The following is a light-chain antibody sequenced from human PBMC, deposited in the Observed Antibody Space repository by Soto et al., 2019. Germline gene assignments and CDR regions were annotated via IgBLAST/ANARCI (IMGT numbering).Light chain of an antibody. J-gene: IGKJ1*01. Sequence: EVVLTQSPATLSLSPGEGASLSCRASQSVRDFLAWYQQKPGQVPRLLIYEASRRATGIPARFSGSGSGTDFTLTISRLEPEDFAVYYCQQYGASPRTFGQGTKVDI. CDR2: EAS. V-gene: IGKV3-11*01. CDR1: QSVRDF. CDR3: QQYGASPRT.